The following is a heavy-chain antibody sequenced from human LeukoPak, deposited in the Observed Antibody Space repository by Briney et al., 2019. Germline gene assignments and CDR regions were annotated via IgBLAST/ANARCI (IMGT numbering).Heavy chain of an antibody. Sequence: ASVKVSCKASGYTFTSYAMNWVRQAPGQGLEWMGWSNTNTGNPTYAQGFTGRFVFSLDTSVSTAYLQISSLKAEDTAVYYCARDPRPNTRVFAPDYWGQGTLVTVSS. CDR1: GYTFTSYA. V-gene: IGHV7-4-1*02. CDR3: ARDPRPNTRVFAPDY. CDR2: SNTNTGNP. D-gene: IGHD2-21*01. J-gene: IGHJ4*02.